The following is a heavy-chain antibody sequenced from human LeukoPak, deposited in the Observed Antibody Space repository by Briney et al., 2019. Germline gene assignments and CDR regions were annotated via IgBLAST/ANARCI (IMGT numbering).Heavy chain of an antibody. CDR1: GFTFSSYW. D-gene: IGHD2-15*01. Sequence: GGSLRLSCAASGFTFSSYWMSWVRQAPGKGLEWVAKMKGSEEYYVDSVQGRFTISRDNAKNSVYLQMNSLRVDDTAVYYCTRWVRYCSEGSCYSWFDPWGQGTLVTVSS. J-gene: IGHJ5*02. CDR3: TRWVRYCSEGSCYSWFDP. CDR2: MKGSEE. V-gene: IGHV3-7*01.